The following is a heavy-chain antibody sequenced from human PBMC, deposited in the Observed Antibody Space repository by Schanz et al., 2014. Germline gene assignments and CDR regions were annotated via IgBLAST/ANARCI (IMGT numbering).Heavy chain of an antibody. CDR1: GFTFFGSFA. D-gene: IGHD3-10*01. Sequence: EVQLLESGGGLVQPGGSLRLSCVASGFTFFGSFAMSWVRQAPGKGLEWVSGIEFSGGTTYYADSVKGRFTISRDNSKNILTMQMSSLRAEDTAVYFCARDRAAGYYDSGMSYYYYGMDVWGQGTTVTVSS. J-gene: IGHJ6*02. CDR3: ARDRAAGYYDSGMSYYYYGMDV. V-gene: IGHV3-23*01. CDR2: IEFSGGTT.